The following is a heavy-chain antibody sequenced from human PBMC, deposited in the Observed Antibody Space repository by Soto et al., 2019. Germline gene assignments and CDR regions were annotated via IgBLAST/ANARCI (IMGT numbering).Heavy chain of an antibody. CDR1: GFTFSSCW. D-gene: IGHD2-2*02. CDR2: INSDGSSA. V-gene: IGHV3-74*01. Sequence: GGSLRLSCAASGFTFSSCWMHWVRQAPGKGLVWVSRINSDGSSASYADSVKGRFTISRDNANNTLYLQMNSLRAEDTAVYYCAKDPDIVLLPGAIDAMDVWGQGTTVTVSS. J-gene: IGHJ6*02. CDR3: AKDPDIVLLPGAIDAMDV.